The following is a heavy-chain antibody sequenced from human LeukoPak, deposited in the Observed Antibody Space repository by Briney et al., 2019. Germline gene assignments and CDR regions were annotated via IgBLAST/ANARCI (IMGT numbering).Heavy chain of an antibody. CDR2: IIPISGTA. V-gene: IGHV1-69*05. CDR3: ARGGTFYRRTLLNYFNY. D-gene: IGHD1-14*01. J-gene: IGHJ4*02. CDR1: GGTFSSYA. Sequence: SVKVSCKASGGTFSSYAISWVRQAPGQGLEWMGGIIPISGTANYAQKFQGRVTFTTDESTSTAYMELTSLRSEDTAVYYCARGGTFYRRTLLNYFNYWGQGSLVTVSS.